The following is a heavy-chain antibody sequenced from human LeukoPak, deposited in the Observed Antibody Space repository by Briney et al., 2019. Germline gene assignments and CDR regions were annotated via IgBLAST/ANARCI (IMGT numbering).Heavy chain of an antibody. D-gene: IGHD3-22*01. V-gene: IGHV3-23*01. Sequence: GGSLRLSCAASGFTFNSYAMSWVRQAPGKGLEWVSAISGSGGSTYYADSVKGRFTISRDNSKNTLYLQMNSLRAEDTAVYYCAKGPKAYYYDSSAHGASDYWGQGTLVTVSS. J-gene: IGHJ4*02. CDR3: AKGPKAYYYDSSAHGASDY. CDR2: ISGSGGST. CDR1: GFTFNSYA.